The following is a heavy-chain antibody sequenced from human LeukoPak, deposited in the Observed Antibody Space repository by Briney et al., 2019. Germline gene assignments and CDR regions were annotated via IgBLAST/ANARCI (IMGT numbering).Heavy chain of an antibody. V-gene: IGHV3-23*01. CDR3: AKGGWLLPIDY. CDR1: GFTFSSYS. CDR2: ISGSGVST. D-gene: IGHD3-22*01. J-gene: IGHJ4*02. Sequence: GGSLRLSCAASGFTFSSYSMNWVRQAPGKGLEWVSAISGSGVSTYFADSVKGRFTISRDNSKNTLYLQMNSLRAEDTAVYYCAKGGWLLPIDYWGQGTLVTVSS.